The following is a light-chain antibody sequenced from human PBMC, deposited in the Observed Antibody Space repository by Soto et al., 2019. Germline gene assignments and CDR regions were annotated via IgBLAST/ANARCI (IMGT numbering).Light chain of an antibody. Sequence: EIVLTQSPATLSLSPGERATLSCRASQSVSSNLAWYQQKPGQAPRLLIYGVSNRATDIPDRFSGSGSGTDFTLTISRLEPEDFAVYYCQQYGSSPTFGQGTKVDIK. J-gene: IGKJ1*01. CDR3: QQYGSSPT. V-gene: IGKV3-20*01. CDR2: GVS. CDR1: QSVSSN.